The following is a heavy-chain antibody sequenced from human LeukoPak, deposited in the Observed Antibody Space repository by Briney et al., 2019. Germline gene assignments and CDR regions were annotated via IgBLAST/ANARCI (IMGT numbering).Heavy chain of an antibody. J-gene: IGHJ4*02. CDR1: GGSISSYY. V-gene: IGHV4-59*08. CDR3: ARKGCTNGYDY. CDR2: IFYSGTT. D-gene: IGHD5-18*01. Sequence: SETLSLTCTVSGGSISSYYWSWIRQPPGKGLEWIGFIFYSGTTNYNPSLKSRVTISVDTSKNQFSLKVISVTAADTAVYYCARKGCTNGYDYWGQGTLVTVSS.